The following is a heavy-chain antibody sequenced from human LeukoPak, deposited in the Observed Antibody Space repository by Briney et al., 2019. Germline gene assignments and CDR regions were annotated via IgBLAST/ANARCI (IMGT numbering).Heavy chain of an antibody. Sequence: GGSLRLSCAASGFTFCRYGMHWVRQAPGKGLGWVAVIWYDGSNKYYADSVKGRFTISRDNSKNTLYLQMNSLRAEDTAVYYCAKNDYYDSSGYYKRSPGAFDIWGQGTMVTVSS. V-gene: IGHV3-33*06. CDR3: AKNDYYDSSGYYKRSPGAFDI. CDR2: IWYDGSNK. CDR1: GFTFCRYG. J-gene: IGHJ3*02. D-gene: IGHD3-22*01.